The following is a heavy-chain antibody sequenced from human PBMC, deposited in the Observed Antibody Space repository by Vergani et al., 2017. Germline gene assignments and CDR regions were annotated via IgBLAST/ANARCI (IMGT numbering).Heavy chain of an antibody. CDR2: INPNSGGT. V-gene: IGHV1-2*02. D-gene: IGHD3-22*01. J-gene: IGHJ5*02. Sequence: QVQLVQSGAEVKKPGASVEVSCKASGYTFTGYYMHWVRQAPGQGLEWMGWINPNSGGTNYAQKFQGRVTMTRDTSISTAYMELSRLRSDDTAVYYCARDYGXQYSSGYYGNWFDPWGQGTLVTVSS. CDR3: ARDYGXQYSSGYYGNWFDP. CDR1: GYTFTGYY.